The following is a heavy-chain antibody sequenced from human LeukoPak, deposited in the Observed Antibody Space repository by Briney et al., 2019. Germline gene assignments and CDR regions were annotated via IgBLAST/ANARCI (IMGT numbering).Heavy chain of an antibody. Sequence: ASVKVSCKASGYIFTGYYMHWVRQATGQGHEWMGWINPYSGGTNYAQKFQGRVTMARDTSISTAYMELSRLNFDDTAVYYCTSQDDYSNYGGVYWGQGTLVTVSS. D-gene: IGHD4-11*01. CDR3: TSQDDYSNYGGVY. V-gene: IGHV1-2*02. CDR2: INPYSGGT. CDR1: GYIFTGYY. J-gene: IGHJ4*02.